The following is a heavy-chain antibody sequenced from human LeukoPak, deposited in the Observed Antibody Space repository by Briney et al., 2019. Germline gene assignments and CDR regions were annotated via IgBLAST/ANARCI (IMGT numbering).Heavy chain of an antibody. CDR1: GFTFDDYA. CDR3: AKARDPPYWYFDL. Sequence: GGSLRLSCAASGFTFDDYAMHWVRQAPGKGLEWVSGVCWNSGSIGYADSVKGRFTISRDNAKNSLYLQMNSLRAEDTALYYCAKARDPPYWYFDLWGRGTLVTVSS. J-gene: IGHJ2*01. V-gene: IGHV3-9*01. CDR2: VCWNSGSI.